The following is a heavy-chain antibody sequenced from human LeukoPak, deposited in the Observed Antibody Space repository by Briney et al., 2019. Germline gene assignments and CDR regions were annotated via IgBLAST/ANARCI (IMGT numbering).Heavy chain of an antibody. J-gene: IGHJ5*02. CDR1: GSTFTDYY. CDR2: INPNSGGT. D-gene: IGHD5-12*01. CDR3: ARDVVATITGWFDP. V-gene: IGHV1-2*02. Sequence: ASVKVSCKASGSTFTDYYIHWVRQAPGQGLEWMGWINPNSGGTNYAQKFQGRVTMTRDTSISTAYMELSRLRSDDTAVYYCARDVVATITGWFDPWGQGTLVTVSS.